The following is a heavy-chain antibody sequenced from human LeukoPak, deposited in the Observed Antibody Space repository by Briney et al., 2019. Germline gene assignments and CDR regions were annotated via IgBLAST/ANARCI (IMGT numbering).Heavy chain of an antibody. D-gene: IGHD6-6*01. J-gene: IGHJ3*02. Sequence: SVKVSCKASGGTLSSYAINWVRQAPGQGLEWMGGIIPIFGTANYAQKFQGRVTITTDESTSTAYMELSSLRSEDTAVYYCARDELAARAFDIWGQGTMVTVSS. V-gene: IGHV1-69*05. CDR2: IIPIFGTA. CDR3: ARDELAARAFDI. CDR1: GGTLSSYA.